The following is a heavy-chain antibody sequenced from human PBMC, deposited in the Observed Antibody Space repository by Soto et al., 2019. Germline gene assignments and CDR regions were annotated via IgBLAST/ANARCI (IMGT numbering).Heavy chain of an antibody. Sequence: SVKVSCKASGGTFSGYAISWVRQAPGQGLEWMGGIIPIFGTANYAQKLQGRVTITADESTSTAYMELSSLISEDTAVYYCARDGSRNYVRDLSLFDPWGQGTLVTVSS. V-gene: IGHV1-69*13. CDR2: IIPIFGTA. CDR3: ARDGSRNYVRDLSLFDP. CDR1: GGTFSGYA. D-gene: IGHD3-10*02. J-gene: IGHJ5*02.